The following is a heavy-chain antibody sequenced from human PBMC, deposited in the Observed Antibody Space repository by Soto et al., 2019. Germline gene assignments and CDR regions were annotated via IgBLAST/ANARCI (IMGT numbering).Heavy chain of an antibody. Sequence: QVQLVQSGAEVKKPGASVKVSCKASGYTFPTYAISWVRQAPGQGLELMGWISAYDGNTNYAQKFLGRVTLTTDTSTSTAYMELGSLTSDATAVYYCARGRDGSGSYLAYWGQGTLVTVSS. CDR1: GYTFPTYA. J-gene: IGHJ4*02. CDR2: ISAYDGNT. CDR3: ARGRDGSGSYLAY. D-gene: IGHD3-10*01. V-gene: IGHV1-18*01.